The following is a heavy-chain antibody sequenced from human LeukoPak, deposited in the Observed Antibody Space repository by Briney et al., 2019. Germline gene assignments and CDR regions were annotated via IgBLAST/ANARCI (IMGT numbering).Heavy chain of an antibody. V-gene: IGHV3-13*01. Sequence: PGGSLRLSCAASGFTFSSYDMHWVRQATGKGLEWDSAIGTAGDTYYPGSVKGRFTISRENAKNSLYLQMNSLRAGDTAVYYCARGDYGDYLDYWGQGTLVTVSS. CDR3: ARGDYGDYLDY. D-gene: IGHD4-17*01. CDR1: GFTFSSYD. J-gene: IGHJ4*02. CDR2: IGTAGDT.